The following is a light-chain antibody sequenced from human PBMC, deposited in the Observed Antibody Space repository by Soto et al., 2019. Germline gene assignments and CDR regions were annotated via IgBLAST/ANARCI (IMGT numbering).Light chain of an antibody. CDR3: QQYGSSPET. CDR1: QSVSSSH. J-gene: IGKJ1*01. Sequence: EIVLTQSPGTLSLSTGERATLSCRASQSVSSSHLAWYQQKPGQAPRLLIYGASSRATGIPDRFSGSGSGTDFTLTISRLEPEDFAVYYCQQYGSSPETFGQGTKV. CDR2: GAS. V-gene: IGKV3-20*01.